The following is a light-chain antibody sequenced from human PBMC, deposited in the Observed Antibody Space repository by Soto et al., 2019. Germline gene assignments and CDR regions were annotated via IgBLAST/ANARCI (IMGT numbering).Light chain of an antibody. CDR3: QQGYNARRT. V-gene: IGKV1-39*01. CDR1: QSISSY. Sequence: QMTQSPSSLSASVGGIVTITCRASQSISSYLNWYQQKPGKAPQLLIYAASTLHSGVPLRFSGSGSGTEFTLTINNLQPEDFATYYCQQGYNARRTFGQGTKVDIK. J-gene: IGKJ1*01. CDR2: AAS.